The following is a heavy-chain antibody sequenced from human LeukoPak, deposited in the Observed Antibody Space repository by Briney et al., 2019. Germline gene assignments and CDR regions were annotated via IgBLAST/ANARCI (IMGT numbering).Heavy chain of an antibody. V-gene: IGHV4-4*07. J-gene: IGHJ3*02. D-gene: IGHD3-22*01. CDR2: IYTSGST. Sequence: SETLSLTCTVSGGSISSYYWSWIRQPAGKGLEWIGRIYTSGSTNYNPSLKRRVTMSVDTSKNQFSLKLSSVTAADTAVYYCAREQITMIVVVMNDAFDIWGQGTMVTVSS. CDR3: AREQITMIVVVMNDAFDI. CDR1: GGSISSYY.